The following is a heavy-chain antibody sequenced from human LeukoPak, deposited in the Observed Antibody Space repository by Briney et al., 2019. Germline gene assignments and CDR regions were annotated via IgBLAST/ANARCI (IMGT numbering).Heavy chain of an antibody. V-gene: IGHV3-21*01. D-gene: IGHD4-17*01. J-gene: IGHJ5*02. CDR1: GFTFSTYS. CDR3: AREGNNDYVEAFDP. CDR2: IGGSSRSI. Sequence: PGGSLRLSCAASGFTFSTYSMNWVRQAPGRGLEWVSCIGGSSRSIYYAASVKGRFTISRDNAKNSLYLQMNSLRAEDTAVYYCAREGNNDYVEAFDPWGQGTLVTVSS.